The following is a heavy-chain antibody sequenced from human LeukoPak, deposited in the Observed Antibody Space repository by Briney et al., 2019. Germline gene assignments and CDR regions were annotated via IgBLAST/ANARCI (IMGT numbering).Heavy chain of an antibody. CDR1: GESFSGYC. D-gene: IGHD3-16*02. CDR3: ARQNLNSSLYSFDY. V-gene: IGHV4-34*01. Sequence: SETLSLTCAVYGESFSGYCWTWIRQPPGKGLEWIEEINHGGSTNFNPSLKSRVAISVDTSKNQFSLKLTSVTAADTAVYYCARQNLNSSLYSFDYWGQGTLVTVPS. J-gene: IGHJ4*02. CDR2: INHGGST.